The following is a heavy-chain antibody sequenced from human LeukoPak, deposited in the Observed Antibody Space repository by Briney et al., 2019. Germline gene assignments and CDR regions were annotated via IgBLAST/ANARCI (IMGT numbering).Heavy chain of an antibody. CDR1: GGSISSYY. J-gene: IGHJ3*02. Sequence: SETLSLTCTVSGGSISSYYWSWIRQPPGKGLEWIGYIYYSGSTNYNPSLKSRVTISVDTSKNQFSLKLSSVTAADTAVYYCARDRPNWYYYDSSGYLGAFDIWGQGTMVTVSS. D-gene: IGHD3-22*01. CDR3: ARDRPNWYYYDSSGYLGAFDI. CDR2: IYYSGST. V-gene: IGHV4-59*01.